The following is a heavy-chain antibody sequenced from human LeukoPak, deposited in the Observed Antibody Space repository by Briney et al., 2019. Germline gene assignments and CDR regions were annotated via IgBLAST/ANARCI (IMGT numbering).Heavy chain of an antibody. CDR2: INPNSGGT. CDR1: GYTFTGYY. Sequence: GASVKVSCKASGYTFTGYYMHWVRQAPGQGLEWMGWINPNSGGTNYAQKFQGRVTMTRDTSISTAYTELSRLRSDDTAVYYCARENIAVAGTVDYWGQGTLVTVSS. V-gene: IGHV1-2*02. D-gene: IGHD6-19*01. J-gene: IGHJ4*02. CDR3: ARENIAVAGTVDY.